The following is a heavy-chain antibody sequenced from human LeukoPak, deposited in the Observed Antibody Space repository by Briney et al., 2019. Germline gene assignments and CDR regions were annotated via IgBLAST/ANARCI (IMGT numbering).Heavy chain of an antibody. D-gene: IGHD2-15*01. CDR1: GGSITSSAYY. CDR2: IYYSGST. J-gene: IGHJ2*01. V-gene: IGHV4-61*08. Sequence: SETLSLTCTVSGGSITSSAYYWAWLRQPPGKGLEWIGYIYYSGSTNYDPSLKSRVTISVDTSKTQFSLKLSSVTAADTAVYYCARGESGYCSGGSCYSSWYFDLWGRGTLVTVSS. CDR3: ARGESGYCSGGSCYSSWYFDL.